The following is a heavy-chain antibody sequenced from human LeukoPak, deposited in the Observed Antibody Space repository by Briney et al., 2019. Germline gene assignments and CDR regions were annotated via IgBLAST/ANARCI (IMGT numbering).Heavy chain of an antibody. CDR1: GYIFTGYY. CDR3: AREILLGSRPHDAFDI. Sequence: GASVKVSCKASGYIFTGYYMHWVRQAPGQGLEWMGWINPNSGGTNYAQKFQGRVTMTRDTSISTAYMELSRLRSDDTAVYYCAREILLGSRPHDAFDIWGQGTMVTVSS. D-gene: IGHD2-15*01. CDR2: INPNSGGT. J-gene: IGHJ3*02. V-gene: IGHV1-2*02.